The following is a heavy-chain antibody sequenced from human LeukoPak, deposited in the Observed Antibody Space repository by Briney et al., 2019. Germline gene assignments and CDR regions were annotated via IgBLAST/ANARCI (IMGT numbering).Heavy chain of an antibody. CDR2: ISTTSRYI. CDR3: ARERAQRLGELPRYGMDV. J-gene: IGHJ6*02. V-gene: IGHV3-21*06. D-gene: IGHD3-16*01. Sequence: GGSLRLSCAASGYSFSSYNMNWVRQAPGEGLEWVSSISTTSRYIYYIDSAKGRFTISRDNAKNTLYLQMNSLRADDTAVYYCARERAQRLGELPRYGMDVWGQGTTVTVSS. CDR1: GYSFSSYN.